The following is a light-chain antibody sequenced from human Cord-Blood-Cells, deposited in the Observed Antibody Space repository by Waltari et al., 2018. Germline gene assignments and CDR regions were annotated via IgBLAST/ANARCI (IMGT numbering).Light chain of an antibody. Sequence: QSALTQPASVSGSPGQSITISCPGTSSDVGGYNYVSWYQQHPGNTPKLMIYDVSNRPSGVSNRFSGSKSGNTASLTISGLQAEDEADYYCSSYTSSCYVFGTGTKVTVL. CDR3: SSYTSSCYV. CDR2: DVS. J-gene: IGLJ1*01. V-gene: IGLV2-14*01. CDR1: SSDVGGYNY.